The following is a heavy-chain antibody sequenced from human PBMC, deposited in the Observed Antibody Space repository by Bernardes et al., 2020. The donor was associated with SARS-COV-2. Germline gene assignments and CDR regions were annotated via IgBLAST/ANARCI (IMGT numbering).Heavy chain of an antibody. CDR3: ARDLILGEAARDFDC. V-gene: IGHV3-21*01. CDR2: ITSRGSYI. Sequence: GGSLRLSCAASGFTFSDYSMNWVRQAPGKGLEWVSSITSRGSYIYYSDSVKGRFTISRDNAKNSLYLQMNSLRAEDTAVYYCARDLILGEAARDFDCWGQGTLVTVSS. J-gene: IGHJ4*02. CDR1: GFTFSDYS. D-gene: IGHD6-6*01.